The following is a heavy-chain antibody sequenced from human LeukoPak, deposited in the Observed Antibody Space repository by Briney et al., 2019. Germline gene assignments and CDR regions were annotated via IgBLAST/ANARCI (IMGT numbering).Heavy chain of an antibody. CDR1: GYTFTGYY. J-gene: IGHJ4*02. V-gene: IGHV1-2*02. CDR3: ARVKTMIIVVSLFDY. CDR2: INPTSGGT. Sequence: ASVKVSCKASGYTFTGYYMHWVRQAPGQGLEWMGWINPTSGGTNYAQQFQGRLTMTRDTSISTAYMELSRLRSDDTAVYYCARVKTMIIVVSLFDYWGQGTLVTVSS. D-gene: IGHD3-22*01.